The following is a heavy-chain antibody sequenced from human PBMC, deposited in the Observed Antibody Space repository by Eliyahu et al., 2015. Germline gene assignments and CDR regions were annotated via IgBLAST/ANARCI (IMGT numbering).Heavy chain of an antibody. CDR1: GGSISXSSYY. Sequence: QLQLQESGPGLVXPSETLSLXXXVXGGSISXSSYYWGWIRQPPGKGLEWIGSIYYSGSTYYNPSLKSRVTISVDTSKNQFSLKLSSVTAADTAVYYCARDLAHFDYWGQGTLVTVSS. CDR3: ARDLAHFDY. J-gene: IGHJ4*02. V-gene: IGHV4-39*07. CDR2: IYYSGST.